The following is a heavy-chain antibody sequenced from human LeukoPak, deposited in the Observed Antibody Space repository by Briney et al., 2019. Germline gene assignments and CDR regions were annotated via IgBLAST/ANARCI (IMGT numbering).Heavy chain of an antibody. J-gene: IGHJ3*02. CDR2: ISANDGNT. Sequence: GASVTVSFTASGFSFTTSGISWVRQVPGQGLEWMGWISANDGNTDYAQRLQGRVTITTDTSTGTAYMEMRSLRFEDTAIYYCARGVGSAFDIWGQGTMVTVSS. V-gene: IGHV1-18*01. CDR3: ARGVGSAFDI. D-gene: IGHD2-15*01. CDR1: GFSFTTSG.